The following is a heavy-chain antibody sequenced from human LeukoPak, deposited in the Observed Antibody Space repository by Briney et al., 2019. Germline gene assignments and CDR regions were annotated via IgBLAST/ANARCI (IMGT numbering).Heavy chain of an antibody. CDR2: IPHSGGGT. Sequence: TGGSLRLSCAASGFTFNCYAMSLVRQAPGKGLALVSTIPHSGGGTFYADSVKGRFTISRDISENALYLQMKSLRVEDTAVYYCTKAWAAAGIFDSWGLGTLGTVSS. CDR3: TKAWAAAGIFDS. V-gene: IGHV3-23*01. D-gene: IGHD6-13*01. J-gene: IGHJ4*02. CDR1: GFTFNCYA.